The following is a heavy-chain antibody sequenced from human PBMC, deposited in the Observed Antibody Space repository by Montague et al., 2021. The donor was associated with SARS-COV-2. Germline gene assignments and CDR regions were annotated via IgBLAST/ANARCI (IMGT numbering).Heavy chain of an antibody. J-gene: IGHJ3*02. CDR3: ARQENSSGWFKPDAFDI. V-gene: IGHV4-39*01. D-gene: IGHD6-19*01. CDR2: IYYSGST. CDR1: GGSISGSSYY. Sequence: SETLSLTCTVSGGSISGSSYYWGWIRQPPGKGLEWIGSIYYSGSTYYNPSLKSRVTISVDTSKNQFSLKLSSVTAAGTAVYYCARQENSSGWFKPDAFDIWGQGTMVTVSS.